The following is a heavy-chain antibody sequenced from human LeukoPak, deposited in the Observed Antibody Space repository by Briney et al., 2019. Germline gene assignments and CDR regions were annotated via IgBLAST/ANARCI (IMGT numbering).Heavy chain of an antibody. D-gene: IGHD4-17*01. CDR3: ARWDYGDSCFDP. Sequence: SEILSLTCTVSGGSLSSSSYYWAWIRQPPGKGLEWIGNIYYSGSTYYNPSLKSRVTISVDTSKNQFSLKLSSVTAADTAVYYCARWDYGDSCFDPWGQGTLVTVSS. CDR1: GGSLSSSSYY. J-gene: IGHJ5*02. CDR2: IYYSGST. V-gene: IGHV4-39*01.